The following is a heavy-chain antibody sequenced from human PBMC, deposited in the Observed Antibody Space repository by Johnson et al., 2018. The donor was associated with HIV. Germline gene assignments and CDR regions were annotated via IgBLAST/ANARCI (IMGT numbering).Heavy chain of an antibody. CDR2: VYIGGTT. CDR1: GFTVSSNY. D-gene: IGHD6-6*01. J-gene: IGHJ3*02. Sequence: VQLVESGGGLVQPGGSPRLSCAASGFTVSSNYMSWVRQAPGKGLESVSVVYIGGTTHYADSVKGRSTISRDNSKNTLYLQMNSLRAEDTAVYYCARVYSSSSAHAFDIWGQGTMVTVSS. V-gene: IGHV3-66*02. CDR3: ARVYSSSSAHAFDI.